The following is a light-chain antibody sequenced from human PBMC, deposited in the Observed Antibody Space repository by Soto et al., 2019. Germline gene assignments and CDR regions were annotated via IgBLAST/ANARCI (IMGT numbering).Light chain of an antibody. CDR2: AVS. V-gene: IGLV2-14*01. CDR3: CSYTSRTTYV. CDR1: ASDVGGYNY. Sequence: QSALTQPAGVSGSPGQSITISCTGTASDVGGYNYVSWYQQHPGKAPKLMIHAVSNRPSGISSRFSGSKSGNTASLTISGLQSEDEADYFCCSYTSRTTYVFGTGTKVTVL. J-gene: IGLJ1*01.